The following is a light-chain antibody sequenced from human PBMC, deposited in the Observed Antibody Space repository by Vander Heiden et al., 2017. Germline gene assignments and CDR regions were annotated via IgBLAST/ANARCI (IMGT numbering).Light chain of an antibody. CDR3: YSEADNNLV. V-gene: IGLV3-27*01. CDR1: VLATKY. J-gene: IGLJ2*01. CDR2: KDN. Sequence: SYELPPPSSVSVSPGQTARIICSGDVLATKYARWFQQKPGQDPILVIYKDNERPSGIPERFSGSSSGTTVTLTISGAQVEDEADYYCYSEADNNLVFGGGTKLTVL.